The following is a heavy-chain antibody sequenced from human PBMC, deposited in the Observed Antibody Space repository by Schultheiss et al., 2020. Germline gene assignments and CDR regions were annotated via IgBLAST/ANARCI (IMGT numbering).Heavy chain of an antibody. J-gene: IGHJ3*02. V-gene: IGHV4-59*08. D-gene: IGHD6-19*01. CDR2: IYYSGST. CDR1: GGSISSYY. CDR3: ARHYSSGWYAVNAFDI. Sequence: SETLSLTCTVSGGSISSYYWSWIRQPAGKGLEWIGYIYYSGSTNYNPSLKSRVTISVDTSKNQFSLKLSSVTAADTAVYYCARHYSSGWYAVNAFDIWGQGTMVTVSS.